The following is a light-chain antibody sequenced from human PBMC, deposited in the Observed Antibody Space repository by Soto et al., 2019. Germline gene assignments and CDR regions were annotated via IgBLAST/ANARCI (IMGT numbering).Light chain of an antibody. J-gene: IGKJ2*01. CDR3: QQYNIRYT. Sequence: DIQMTQSPSTLSASVGARVTITCRARQTISSWLAWYQQKTGKAPRLLIYKASSLESGVPSRFSGSGSGTEFTLTISLLQPDDFATYYCQQYNIRYTLGQGTNLEIK. V-gene: IGKV1-5*03. CDR1: QTISSW. CDR2: KAS.